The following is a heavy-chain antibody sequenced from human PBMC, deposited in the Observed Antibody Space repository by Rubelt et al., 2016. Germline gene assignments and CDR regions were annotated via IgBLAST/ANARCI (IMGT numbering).Heavy chain of an antibody. D-gene: IGHD6-19*01. Sequence: YYADSVKGRFTISRDNSKNTLYLQMNSLRAEDTAVYYCASIAVAGTRYDYWGQGTLVTVSS. J-gene: IGHJ4*02. V-gene: IGHV3-30*07. CDR3: ASIAVAGTRYDY.